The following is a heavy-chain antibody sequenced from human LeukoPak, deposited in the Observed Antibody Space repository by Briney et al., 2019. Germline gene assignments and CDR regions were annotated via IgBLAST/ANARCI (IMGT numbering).Heavy chain of an antibody. D-gene: IGHD4-23*01. Sequence: GASVKLSCKASGYTFTSYYMHWVRQPPGQALEWMGTINPSSGSTKYAQKLQGRVTMTRDTSTSTVYMELSSLRSEDTAVYYCAREIHGGNSYFDYWGQGTLVTVSS. V-gene: IGHV1-46*01. CDR1: GYTFTSYY. J-gene: IGHJ4*02. CDR2: INPSSGST. CDR3: AREIHGGNSYFDY.